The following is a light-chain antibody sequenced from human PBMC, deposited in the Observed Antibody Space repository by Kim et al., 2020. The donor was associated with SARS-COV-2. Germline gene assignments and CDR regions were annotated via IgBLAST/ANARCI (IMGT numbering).Light chain of an antibody. Sequence: QLVLTQSSSASASLGSSVKLTCTLSSGHSNYFIAWHQQQPGKAPRFLMKVDGSGSYNKGGGVPDRFSGSRSGADRYLIISNLNSEDEADYYCETWDSNIQVFGGGTQLTVL. CDR3: ETWDSNIQV. J-gene: IGLJ3*02. CDR1: SGHSNYF. V-gene: IGLV4-60*03. CDR2: VDGSGSY.